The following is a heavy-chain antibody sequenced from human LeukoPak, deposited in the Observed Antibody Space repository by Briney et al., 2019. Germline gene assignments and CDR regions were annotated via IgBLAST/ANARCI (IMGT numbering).Heavy chain of an antibody. Sequence: PGGSLRLSCAASGFTFSSYGMHWVRQAPGKGLEWVAVVSSDGSVKFYADSVKGRFTISRDNSKNTLYLQMNSLRAEDTAVYYCAPPIAGHAKVDFGYWGQGTLVTVSS. J-gene: IGHJ4*02. V-gene: IGHV3-30*03. CDR1: GFTFSSYG. D-gene: IGHD6-13*01. CDR2: VSSDGSVK. CDR3: APPIAGHAKVDFGY.